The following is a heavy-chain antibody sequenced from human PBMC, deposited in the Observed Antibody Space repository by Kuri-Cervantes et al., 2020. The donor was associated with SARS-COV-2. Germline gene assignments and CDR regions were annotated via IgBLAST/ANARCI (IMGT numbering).Heavy chain of an antibody. D-gene: IGHD1-26*01. J-gene: IGHJ3*02. Sequence: GESLKISCAASGFTFSSYSMNWVRQAPGKGLEWVSYISSSSSTIYYADSVKGRFTISRDNAKNSLYLQMNSLRDEDTAVYYCAREMKEGAVMGAFDIWGQGTMVTVSS. V-gene: IGHV3-48*02. CDR1: GFTFSSYS. CDR2: ISSSSSTI. CDR3: AREMKEGAVMGAFDI.